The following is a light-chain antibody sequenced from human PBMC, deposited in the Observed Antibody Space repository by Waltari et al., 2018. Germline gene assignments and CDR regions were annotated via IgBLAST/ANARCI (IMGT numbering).Light chain of an antibody. J-gene: IGKJ4*01. Sequence: EMVLTQSPVILSLSPGERAALSCRASQNIGSQWAWYKQRPGQAPRLLIDEVSNRVTGIPARFSGSGSGTDFTLTISGLAPEDTAVYYCQQRDSWPLTFGGGTKVEI. V-gene: IGKV3-11*01. CDR3: QQRDSWPLT. CDR1: QNIGSQ. CDR2: EVS.